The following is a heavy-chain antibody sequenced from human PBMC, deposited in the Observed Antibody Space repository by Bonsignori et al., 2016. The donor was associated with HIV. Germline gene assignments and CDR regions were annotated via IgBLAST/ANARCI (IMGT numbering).Heavy chain of an antibody. J-gene: IGHJ4*02. CDR3: ARVLEYGDYVDY. CDR1: GASMSSSGHY. CDR2: IYSSGTT. V-gene: IGHV4-39*07. D-gene: IGHD3-3*01. Sequence: QLHLQESGPGLVKPSETLSLTCSVSGASMSSSGHYWGWIRQAPGKGLEWIGSIYSSGTTFYKPLCQESSLHVLKHLREAVLPDSDLCDRRGHGLLFCARVLEYGDYVDYWGQGTRVAGLL.